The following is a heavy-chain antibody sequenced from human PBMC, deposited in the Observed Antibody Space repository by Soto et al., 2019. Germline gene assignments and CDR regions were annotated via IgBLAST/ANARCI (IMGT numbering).Heavy chain of an antibody. J-gene: IGHJ4*02. Sequence: ASVKVSCKASGYTFTSYAIHWVRQAPGQRLEWMGWINAGNGDTKYSQKFQDRVTITRDTSASTAYMELSSLRSEDTAVYYCARGPGGPDGPGDYWGQGTLVTVSS. D-gene: IGHD2-15*01. CDR2: INAGNGDT. V-gene: IGHV1-3*01. CDR3: ARGPGGPDGPGDY. CDR1: GYTFTSYA.